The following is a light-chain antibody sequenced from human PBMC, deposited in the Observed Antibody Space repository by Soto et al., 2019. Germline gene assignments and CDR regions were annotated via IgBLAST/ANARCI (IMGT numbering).Light chain of an antibody. Sequence: VITQCRATLTLSPGERATVSCRVSQSISTYLAWYQQKPGQAPRLLIYGASTRATGIPARFSGSGSGTEFTLTISSLQSEASAVYYCQQYHNWPPITSGQGTRLEIK. V-gene: IGKV3-15*01. CDR2: GAS. J-gene: IGKJ5*01. CDR3: QQYHNWPPIT. CDR1: QSISTY.